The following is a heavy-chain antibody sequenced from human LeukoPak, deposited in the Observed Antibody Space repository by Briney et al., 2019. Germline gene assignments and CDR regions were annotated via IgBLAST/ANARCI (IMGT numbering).Heavy chain of an antibody. CDR3: ARAESFSRDSWYGY. J-gene: IGHJ4*02. CDR1: GFTFSSYG. V-gene: IGHV3-30*03. CDR2: ISYDGSNK. D-gene: IGHD6-13*01. Sequence: GGSLRLSCAASGFTFSSYGMHWVRQAPGKGLGWVAVISYDGSNKYYADSVKGRFTISRDNSKNTLYLQMNSLRGEDTAVYYCARAESFSRDSWYGYWGQGTLVTVSS.